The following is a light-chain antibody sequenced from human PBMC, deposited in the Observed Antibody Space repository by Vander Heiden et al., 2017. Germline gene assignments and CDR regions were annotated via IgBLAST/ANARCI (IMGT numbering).Light chain of an antibody. CDR1: SSDVGGYNL. J-gene: IGLJ2*01. CDR2: EVS. V-gene: IGLV2-23*02. Sequence: QSALAQPASVSGPPGQSTTISCTGTSSDVGGYNLVSWYQQHPGKAPKLMIYEVSKRPSGVSNRFSGSKSGYTASLTISGLQAEDEADYYCCSYAGSIIYVVFGGGTKLTVL. CDR3: CSYAGSIIYVV.